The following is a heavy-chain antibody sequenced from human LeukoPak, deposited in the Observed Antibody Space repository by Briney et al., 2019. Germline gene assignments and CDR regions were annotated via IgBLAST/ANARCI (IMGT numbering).Heavy chain of an antibody. D-gene: IGHD3-22*01. J-gene: IGHJ1*01. V-gene: IGHV1-69*05. CDR2: IIPIFGTA. CDR3: ARERNYYDSSSAYFQH. Sequence: ASVKVSCKASGGTFSSYAISWVRQAPGQGLEWMGGIIPIFGTANYAQKFQGRVTITTDESTSTAYMELSSLRSEDTAVYYCARERNYYDSSSAYFQHWGQGTLVTVSS. CDR1: GGTFSSYA.